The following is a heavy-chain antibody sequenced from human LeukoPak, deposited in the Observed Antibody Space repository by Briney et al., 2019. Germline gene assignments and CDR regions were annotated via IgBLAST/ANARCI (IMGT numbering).Heavy chain of an antibody. J-gene: IGHJ4*02. CDR1: GFTFGTYS. Sequence: GGSLRLSCAASGFTFGTYSMHWVRQAPGKGLEWVAIISSAGTNINYADSVKGRFSISRDNSKNTLYLQMDSLRVEDTAVYYCAKDHRWLVDYWGQGSLVTVSS. CDR2: ISSAGTNI. CDR3: AKDHRWLVDY. D-gene: IGHD6-19*01. V-gene: IGHV3-30-3*01.